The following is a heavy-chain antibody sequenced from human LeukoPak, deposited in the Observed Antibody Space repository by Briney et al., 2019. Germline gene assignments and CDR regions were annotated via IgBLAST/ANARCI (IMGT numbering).Heavy chain of an antibody. D-gene: IGHD2-21*01. V-gene: IGHV3-7*04. Sequence: GGSLRLSCAASGFTFSIYWMSWVRQAPGEGLEWVANIRQDGSEKYYVDSVKGRFTISRDNANNSLYVQMNTLRGEDTAVYYCARGVVIVPQTFDYWGQGTLVTVSS. CDR2: IRQDGSEK. J-gene: IGHJ4*02. CDR1: GFTFSIYW. CDR3: ARGVVIVPQTFDY.